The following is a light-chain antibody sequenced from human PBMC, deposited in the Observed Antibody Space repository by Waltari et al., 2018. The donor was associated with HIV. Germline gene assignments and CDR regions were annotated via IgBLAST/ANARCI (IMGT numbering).Light chain of an antibody. CDR1: ASFKTARDY. Sequence: QSVLTQPPSASGPPGPRLTISCSTSASFKTARDYVFWFQQLPGATPTLLIYQTDQRPSGVTDRFSGSKSGTSASLAISGLRSEDEAHYYCAAWDDSLGGYVFGTGTKVTVL. V-gene: IGLV1-47*01. CDR2: QTD. CDR3: AAWDDSLGGYV. J-gene: IGLJ1*01.